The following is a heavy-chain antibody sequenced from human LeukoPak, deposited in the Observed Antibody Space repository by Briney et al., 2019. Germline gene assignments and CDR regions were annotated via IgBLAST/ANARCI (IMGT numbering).Heavy chain of an antibody. CDR2: IYTSGST. CDR3: AREFDYYGSGSSYFDY. D-gene: IGHD3-10*01. Sequence: PSETLSLTCTVSGGSISSGSYCWSWIRQPAGKGLEWIGRIYTSGSTNYNPSLKSRVTISVDTSKNQFSLKLSSVTAADTAVYYCAREFDYYGSGSSYFDYWGQGTLVTVSS. CDR1: GGSISSGSYC. J-gene: IGHJ4*02. V-gene: IGHV4-61*02.